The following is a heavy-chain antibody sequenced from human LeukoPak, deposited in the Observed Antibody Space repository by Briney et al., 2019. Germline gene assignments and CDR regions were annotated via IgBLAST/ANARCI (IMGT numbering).Heavy chain of an antibody. CDR2: IYTSGST. Sequence: SETLSLTCTVSGGSISSGSYYWGWIRQPAGKGLEWIGRIYTSGSTNYNPSLKSRVTISVDTSKNQFSLKLSSVTAADTAVYYCARESITMIVVVIPGAFDIWGQGTTVTVSS. CDR1: GGSISSGSYY. J-gene: IGHJ3*02. D-gene: IGHD3-22*01. CDR3: ARESITMIVVVIPGAFDI. V-gene: IGHV4-61*02.